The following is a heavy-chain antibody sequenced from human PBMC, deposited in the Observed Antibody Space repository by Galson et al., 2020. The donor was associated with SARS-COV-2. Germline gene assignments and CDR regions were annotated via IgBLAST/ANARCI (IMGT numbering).Heavy chain of an antibody. J-gene: IGHJ4*02. CDR2: ISGSGRTT. CDR1: GFSFSTYA. CDR3: ANLDQIAVVEPGFHY. Sequence: GGSLRLSCAVYGFSFSTYAMTWVRQAPGKGPEWVSSISGSGRTTYPADPAKSRFTISRDNSKKTHHLQMNNLRTEDTAIYCCANLDQIAVVEPGFHYWGQGTLVTGSS. V-gene: IGHV3-23*01. D-gene: IGHD2-15*01.